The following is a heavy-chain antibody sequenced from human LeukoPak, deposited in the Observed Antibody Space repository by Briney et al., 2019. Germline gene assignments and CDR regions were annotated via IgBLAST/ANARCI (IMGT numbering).Heavy chain of an antibody. CDR2: IRYDGSNK. V-gene: IGHV3-30*02. CDR1: GFTFSSYG. CDR3: AKDLFRWLQFGGGVDY. J-gene: IGHJ4*02. D-gene: IGHD5-24*01. Sequence: GGSLRLSCAASGFTFSSYGMHWVRQAPGKGLEWVAFIRYDGSNKYYADSVKGRFTISRDNSKNTLYLQMNSLRAEDTAVYYCAKDLFRWLQFGGGVDYWGQGTLVTVSS.